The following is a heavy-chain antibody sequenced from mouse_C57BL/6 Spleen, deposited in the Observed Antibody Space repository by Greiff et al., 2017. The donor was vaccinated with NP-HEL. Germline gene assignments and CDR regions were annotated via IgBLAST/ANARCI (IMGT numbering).Heavy chain of an antibody. CDR2: ISDGGSYT. Sequence: EVKLVESGGGLVKPGGSLKLSCAASGFTFSSYAMSWVRQTPEKRLEWVATISDGGSYTYYPDNVKGRFTISRDNAKNNLYLQMSHLKSEDTAMYYCARFYYDYDEGYFDYWGQGTTLTVSS. D-gene: IGHD2-4*01. CDR1: GFTFSSYA. V-gene: IGHV5-4*03. CDR3: ARFYYDYDEGYFDY. J-gene: IGHJ2*01.